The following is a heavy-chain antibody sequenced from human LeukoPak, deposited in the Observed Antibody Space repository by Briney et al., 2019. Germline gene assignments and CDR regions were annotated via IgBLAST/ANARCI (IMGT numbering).Heavy chain of an antibody. CDR1: GGSISSYY. J-gene: IGHJ4*02. V-gene: IGHV4-59*08. D-gene: IGHD2-21*01. Sequence: SETLSLTCTVSGGSISSYYWSWIRQPPGKGLEWIGYIYYSGSTNYNPSLKSRVTISVDTSKNQFSLKLSSMTAADTAVYYCARVAGQPDYFDYWGQGTLVTVSS. CDR2: IYYSGST. CDR3: ARVAGQPDYFDY.